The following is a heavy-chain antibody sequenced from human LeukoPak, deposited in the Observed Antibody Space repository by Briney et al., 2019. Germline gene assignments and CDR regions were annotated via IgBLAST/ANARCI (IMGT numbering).Heavy chain of an antibody. D-gene: IGHD5-24*01. CDR2: IRSKTAGGTA. CDR3: TTDRGWLQFGS. J-gene: IGHJ5*02. V-gene: IGHV3-15*01. CDR1: GFXFSNYW. Sequence: GGSLRLSCAASGFXFSNYWISWVRQAPGKGLEWVGRIRSKTAGGTADYSATVKVRFTISRDDSKTTLSLQMNGLKTEDTAVYYCTTDRGWLQFGSWGQGTLVTVSS.